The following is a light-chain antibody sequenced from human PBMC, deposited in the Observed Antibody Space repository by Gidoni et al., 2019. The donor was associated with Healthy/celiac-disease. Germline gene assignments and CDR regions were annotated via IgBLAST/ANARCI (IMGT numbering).Light chain of an antibody. CDR2: DAS. CDR1: QSVSSY. J-gene: IGKJ3*01. V-gene: IGKV3-11*01. Sequence: ELVLTQSPATLSLSPGESATLSCRASQSVSSYLAWYQQKPGQAPRLLIYDASNRATGIPARFSGSGSGTDFTLTISSLEPEDFAVYYCQQRSNWPLLFTFGPGTKVDIK. CDR3: QQRSNWPLLFT.